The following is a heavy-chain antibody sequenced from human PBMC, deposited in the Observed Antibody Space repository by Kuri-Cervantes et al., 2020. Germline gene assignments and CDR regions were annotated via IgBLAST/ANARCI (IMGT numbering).Heavy chain of an antibody. J-gene: IGHJ4*02. Sequence: SETLSLTCTVSGGSISSSSYYWGWIRQPPGKGLEWIGYIYYSGSTNYNPSLKSRVTMSVDTSKNQFSLKLRSVTAADTAVYYCARDPGEWGQGTLVTVSS. D-gene: IGHD3-16*01. CDR2: IYYSGST. V-gene: IGHV4-61*01. CDR3: ARDPGE. CDR1: GGSISSSSYY.